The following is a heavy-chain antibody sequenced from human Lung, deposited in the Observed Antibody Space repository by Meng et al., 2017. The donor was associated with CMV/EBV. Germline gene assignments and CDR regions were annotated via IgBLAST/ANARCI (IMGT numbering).Heavy chain of an antibody. J-gene: IGHJ4*02. CDR1: GGSFSGYC. CDR3: ARCFRGGGTQRRFGVFRSSYCFDY. V-gene: IGHV4-34*01. CDR2: INHSGTT. D-gene: IGHD3-3*01. Sequence: SETLSLTCAVYGGSFSGYCWSWIRQPPGKGLEWIGEINHSGTTNYNPSLESRVTISADTSKNQFSLKLSSVTAADTAVYYCARCFRGGGTQRRFGVFRSSYCFDYWGLGTLVTVSS.